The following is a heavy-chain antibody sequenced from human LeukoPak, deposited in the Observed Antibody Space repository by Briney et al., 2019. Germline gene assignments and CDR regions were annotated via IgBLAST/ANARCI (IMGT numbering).Heavy chain of an antibody. J-gene: IGHJ4*02. D-gene: IGHD6-13*01. CDR2: MNPNSGNT. CDR3: ARKVLAAAVTNNDY. V-gene: IGHV1-8*01. CDR1: GYTFTSYD. Sequence: ASVKVSCKASGYTFTSYDINWVRQATGQGLEWMGWMNPNSGNTGYAQKFQGRVTMTRNTSISTAYMELSSLRPEDTAVYYCARKVLAAAVTNNDYWGQGTLVTVSS.